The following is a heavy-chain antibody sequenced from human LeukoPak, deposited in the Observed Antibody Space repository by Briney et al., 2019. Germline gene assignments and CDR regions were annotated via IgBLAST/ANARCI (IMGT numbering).Heavy chain of an antibody. D-gene: IGHD5-12*01. J-gene: IGHJ6*03. V-gene: IGHV4-38-2*01. Sequence: PSDTQSLTCALSGYSNSSDYYWGWIRQPPGKGLAWIGTIYHSGSTYYNPSLKSRLPQSVVPSKNQFSLKQSSVRAPDPAVHCCARLSGHYYYMDVWGKGTTVTVSS. CDR2: IYHSGST. CDR3: ARLSGHYYYMDV. CDR1: GYSNSSDYY.